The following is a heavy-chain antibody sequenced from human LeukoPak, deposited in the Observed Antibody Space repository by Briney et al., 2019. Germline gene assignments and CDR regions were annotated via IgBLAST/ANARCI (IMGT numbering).Heavy chain of an antibody. CDR1: GGSISSSSYY. J-gene: IGHJ3*02. V-gene: IGHV4-39*07. CDR3: ARTRVDWGRTDAFDI. CDR2: IYYSGST. Sequence: PSETLSLTCTVSGGSISSSSYYWGWIRQPPGKGLEWIGSIYYSGSTYYNPSLRSRVTISVDTSKNQFSLKLSSVTAADTAVYYCARTRVDWGRTDAFDIWGQGTMVTVSS. D-gene: IGHD2-21*01.